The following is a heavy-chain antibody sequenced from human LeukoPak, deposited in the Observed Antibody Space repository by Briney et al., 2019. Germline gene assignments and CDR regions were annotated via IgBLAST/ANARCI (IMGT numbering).Heavy chain of an antibody. V-gene: IGHV3-21*01. Sequence: GRSLRLSCAASGFTFSSYSMNWVRQAPGKGLEWVSCINSRSSYIYHADSVRGRFTISRDNTQNSLYLQMNSLRAEDTAVYYCARDREPYYYDSSGYYGKSFDIWGQGTMVTVSS. CDR1: GFTFSSYS. J-gene: IGHJ3*02. CDR3: ARDREPYYYDSSGYYGKSFDI. CDR2: INSRSSYI. D-gene: IGHD3-22*01.